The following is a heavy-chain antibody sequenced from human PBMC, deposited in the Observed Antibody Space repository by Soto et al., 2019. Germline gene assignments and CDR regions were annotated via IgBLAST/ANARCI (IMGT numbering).Heavy chain of an antibody. CDR1: GGSISSYY. CDR3: ARAPAAMRYYYYYMDV. CDR2: IYYSGST. D-gene: IGHD2-2*01. Sequence: SETLSLTCTVSGGSISSYYWSWIRQPPGKGLEWIGYIYYSGSTNYNPSLKSRVTVSVDTSKNQFSLKLSSVTAADTAVYYCARAPAAMRYYYYYMDVWGKGTTVTVS. V-gene: IGHV4-59*01. J-gene: IGHJ6*03.